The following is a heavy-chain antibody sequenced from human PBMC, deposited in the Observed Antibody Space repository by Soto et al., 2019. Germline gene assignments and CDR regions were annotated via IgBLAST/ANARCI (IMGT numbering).Heavy chain of an antibody. D-gene: IGHD3-22*01. CDR3: ARSDSSGSYDAFDI. Sequence: GHGLEWMGWISAYNGNTNYAQKLQGRVTMTTDTSTSTAYMELRSLRSDDTAVYYCARSDSSGSYDAFDIWGQGTLVSLSS. J-gene: IGHJ3*02. CDR2: ISAYNGNT. V-gene: IGHV1-18*01.